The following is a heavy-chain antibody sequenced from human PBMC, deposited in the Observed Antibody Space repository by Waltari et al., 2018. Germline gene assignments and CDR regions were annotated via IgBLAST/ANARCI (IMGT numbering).Heavy chain of an antibody. V-gene: IGHV3-53*01. D-gene: IGHD6-19*01. CDR1: GFIVSRTY. Sequence: EVQLVESGGGLIPPGGSLRLSCAASGFIVSRTYMSWVRQAPGRGLEWVSLIYSGGSTYYADSMKGRFTISRDNSKNTLYLQMDSLSVEDTAVYYCARWQQWPVRAFDYWGQGTLVTVSS. J-gene: IGHJ4*02. CDR2: IYSGGST. CDR3: ARWQQWPVRAFDY.